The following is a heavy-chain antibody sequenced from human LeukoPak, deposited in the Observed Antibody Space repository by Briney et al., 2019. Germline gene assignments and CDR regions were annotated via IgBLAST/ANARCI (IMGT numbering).Heavy chain of an antibody. CDR2: IYHSGRT. V-gene: IGHV4-59*01. D-gene: IGHD1-26*01. J-gene: IGHJ4*02. Sequence: SETLSLTCSVSGGSMSSYYWSWIRQSPGKGLEWIGYIYHSGRTDYNSSLKSRDTISEDTSKKQFSLKVSSVTAADTAVYYWARGFRGACFDYWGQGTLVTVSS. CDR3: ARGFRGACFDY. CDR1: GGSMSSYY.